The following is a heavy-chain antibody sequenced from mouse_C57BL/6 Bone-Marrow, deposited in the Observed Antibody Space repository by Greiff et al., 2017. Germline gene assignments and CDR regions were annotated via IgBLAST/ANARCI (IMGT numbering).Heavy chain of an antibody. D-gene: IGHD2-10*02. J-gene: IGHJ1*03. V-gene: IGHV1-52*01. CDR1: GYTFTSYW. Sequence: QVHVKQPGAELVRPGSSVKLSCKASGYTFTSYWMHWVKQRPIQGLEWIGNIDPSDSETHYNQKFKDKATLTVDKSSSTAYMQLSSLTSEDSAVYYCARFGGYGYWYFDVWGTGTTVTVSS. CDR3: ARFGGYGYWYFDV. CDR2: IDPSDSET.